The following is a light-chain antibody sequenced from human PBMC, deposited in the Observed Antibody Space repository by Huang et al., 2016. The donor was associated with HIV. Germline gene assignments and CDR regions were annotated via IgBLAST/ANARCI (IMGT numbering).Light chain of an antibody. CDR3: QQGYT. CDR1: QSVSSSY. Sequence: EIVLTQSPGTLSLSPGERATLSCRASQSVSSSYFTWYQQKPVQAPRLLIYAASNRATGIPDRFTGSGSGTDFTLTIRRLEPEDFAVYYCQQGYTFGQGTKVEIK. V-gene: IGKV3-20*01. CDR2: AAS. J-gene: IGKJ2*01.